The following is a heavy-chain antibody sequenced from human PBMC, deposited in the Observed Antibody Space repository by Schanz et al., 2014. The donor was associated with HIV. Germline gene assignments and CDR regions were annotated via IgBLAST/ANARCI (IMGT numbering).Heavy chain of an antibody. CDR3: TRDGGCSGSACYGYGMDV. Sequence: DVQILESGGGLVQPGGSRRLSCAVSGLPFSTSAMSWVRQAPGKGLEWVSDISGSGSSTYYADSVKGRFTISRDNSKNTLFLQMNNLREDDTAVYYCTRDGGCSGSACYGYGMDVWGQGTTVTVSS. V-gene: IGHV3-23*01. J-gene: IGHJ6*02. CDR1: GLPFSTSA. CDR2: ISGSGSST. D-gene: IGHD1-26*01.